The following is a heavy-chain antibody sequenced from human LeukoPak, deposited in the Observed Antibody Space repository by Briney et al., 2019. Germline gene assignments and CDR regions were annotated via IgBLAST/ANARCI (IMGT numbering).Heavy chain of an antibody. CDR3: ARDGYSSGWYFDY. V-gene: IGHV4-39*07. CDR1: GGSISSSSYY. Sequence: SETLSLTCTVSGGSISSSSYYWGWIRQPPGKGLEWIGSIYYSGSTYYNPSLKSRVTVSVDTSKNQFSLKLSSVTAADTAVYYCARDGYSSGWYFDYWGQGTPVTVSS. J-gene: IGHJ4*02. CDR2: IYYSGST. D-gene: IGHD6-19*01.